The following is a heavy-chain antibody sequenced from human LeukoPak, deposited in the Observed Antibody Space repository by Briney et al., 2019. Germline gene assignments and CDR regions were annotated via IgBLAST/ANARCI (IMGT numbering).Heavy chain of an antibody. CDR2: IYNSGSN. CDR3: ATRVY. CDR1: GGSIRRDY. V-gene: IGHV4-59*08. J-gene: IGHJ4*02. Sequence: SETLSLTCTVSGGSIRRDYWQWIRQPPGKGLEWIGYIYNSGSNNYKPSLKSRVTISIDTSKNQFSLKLTSVTAADTAVYYCATRVYWGQGTLVTVSS.